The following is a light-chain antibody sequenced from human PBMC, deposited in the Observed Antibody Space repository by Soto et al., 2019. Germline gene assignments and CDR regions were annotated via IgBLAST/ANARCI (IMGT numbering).Light chain of an antibody. CDR1: QSVSSN. V-gene: IGKV3-15*01. CDR2: GAS. CDR3: QQYNYWPPIT. J-gene: IGKJ5*01. Sequence: EIVMTQAPAALAVAPGERATLSWRSSQSVSSNLAWYQQKPGQAPRLLIYGASTRATGIPARFSGSGSGTEFTLTIGSLQSEDFAVYYCQQYNYWPPITFGQGTRLEIK.